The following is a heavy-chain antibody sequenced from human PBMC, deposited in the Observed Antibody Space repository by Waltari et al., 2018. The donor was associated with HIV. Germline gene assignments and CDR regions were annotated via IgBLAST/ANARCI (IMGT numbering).Heavy chain of an antibody. CDR1: GYTFTNYW. V-gene: IGHV5-51*03. CDR2: IYPLTERV. CDR3: ARRPDYGGDWFDS. Sequence: EVRLVQPGAQVKRPGGFLKISCKTSGYTFTNYWVGWVGQTAGKGLEWIGVIYPLTERVQYNPSFHGRGGISVDWSSRTTYLEWRSLTELDTGIYFCARRPDYGGDWFDSWGQGTLVNV. J-gene: IGHJ5*01. D-gene: IGHD3-10*01.